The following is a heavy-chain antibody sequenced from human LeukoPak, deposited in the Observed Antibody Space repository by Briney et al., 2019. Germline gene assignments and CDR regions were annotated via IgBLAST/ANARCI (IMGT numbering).Heavy chain of an antibody. J-gene: IGHJ4*02. CDR3: VRARYYYYHCLDD. D-gene: IGHD3-10*01. V-gene: IGHV4-59*01. CDR2: IFDNGNT. Sequence: SETLSLTCSVSGGSMNNYFWSWIRQPPGKGLEWIGYIFDNGNTNYNPSLKSRVTISLDTSKNQFSLKLSSVTAADTAVYYCVRARYYYYHCLDDWGQGTLVTVSS. CDR1: GGSMNNYF.